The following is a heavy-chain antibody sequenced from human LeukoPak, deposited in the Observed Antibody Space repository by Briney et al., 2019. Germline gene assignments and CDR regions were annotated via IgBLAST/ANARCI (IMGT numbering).Heavy chain of an antibody. CDR1: GGSISSYY. Sequence: SETLSLTCTVSGGSISSYYWHWIRQPPGKGLERIGYFYYSGSTNYNPSLKSRVTISVDTSKNQFSLKLNSVTAADTAVYYCARDSSLVVIAVSQGDFDYWGQGTLVTVSS. CDR2: FYYSGST. J-gene: IGHJ4*02. V-gene: IGHV4-59*12. CDR3: ARDSSLVVIAVSQGDFDY. D-gene: IGHD2-21*01.